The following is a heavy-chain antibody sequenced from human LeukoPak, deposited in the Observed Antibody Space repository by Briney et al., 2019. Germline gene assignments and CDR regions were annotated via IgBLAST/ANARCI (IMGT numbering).Heavy chain of an antibody. D-gene: IGHD2-2*01. CDR1: GFTFSSYA. CDR2: ISVSGGT. CDR3: AKDCSTTSCYLFDC. Sequence: PGGSLRLSCAASGFTFSSYAMSWVRQSPGEGLEWASTISVSGGTYYADSVKGRLTISRDNSKNTLYLQMNSLRAEDTAVYYCAKDCSTTSCYLFDCWGQGTLVTVSS. J-gene: IGHJ4*02. V-gene: IGHV3-23*01.